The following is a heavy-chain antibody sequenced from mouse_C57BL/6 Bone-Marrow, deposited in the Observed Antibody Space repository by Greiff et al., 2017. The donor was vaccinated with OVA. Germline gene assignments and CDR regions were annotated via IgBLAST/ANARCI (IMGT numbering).Heavy chain of an antibody. J-gene: IGHJ4*01. Sequence: VQLQQPGAELVKPGASVKLSCKASGYTFTSYWMQWVKQRPGQGLEWIGEIDPSDSYTNYNQKFKGKATLTVDTSSSIAYMQLSSLTSEDSAVYYCAATYDYDLGNAMDYWGQGTSVTVSS. V-gene: IGHV1-50*01. CDR2: IDPSDSYT. CDR3: AATYDYDLGNAMDY. CDR1: GYTFTSYW. D-gene: IGHD2-4*01.